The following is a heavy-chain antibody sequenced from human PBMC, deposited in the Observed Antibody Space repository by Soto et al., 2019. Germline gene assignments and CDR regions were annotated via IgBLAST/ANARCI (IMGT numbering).Heavy chain of an antibody. CDR2: INPNSGGT. CDR3: ARAGSYSSGWYSYYGMDV. D-gene: IGHD6-19*01. CDR1: GYTFTGYY. V-gene: IGHV1-2*04. Sequence: GAAVKVSCKGSGYTFTGYYMHWVRQAPGQGLEWMGWINPNSGGTNYAQKFQGSVNMTRDTSISTAYMGLSRLRSDDTAVYYCARAGSYSSGWYSYYGMDVWGQGTTVSVSS. J-gene: IGHJ6*02.